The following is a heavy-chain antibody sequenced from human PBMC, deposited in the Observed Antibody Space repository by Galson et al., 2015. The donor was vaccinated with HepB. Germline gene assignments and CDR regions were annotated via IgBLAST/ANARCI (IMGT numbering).Heavy chain of an antibody. D-gene: IGHD3-10*01. CDR3: AKDLRGRWDLKRALYYYGVDV. V-gene: IGHV3-23*01. Sequence: SLRLSCAASGFTFNNYAMNWVRQAPGKGLEWVSTIGGSGSSTYYADSVKGRFTISRDNSKNTLFLQMNSLRAEDSALYYCAKDLRGRWDLKRALYYYGVDVWGQWTTVTVSS. J-gene: IGHJ6*02. CDR1: GFTFNNYA. CDR2: IGGSGSST.